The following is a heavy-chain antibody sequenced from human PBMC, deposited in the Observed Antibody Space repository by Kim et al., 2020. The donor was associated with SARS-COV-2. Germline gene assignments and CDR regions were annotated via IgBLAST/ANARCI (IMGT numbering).Heavy chain of an antibody. CDR1: GFTFSSYG. CDR3: AKDQALGTGESDY. Sequence: GGSLRLSCAASGFTFSSYGMHWVRQAPGKGLEWVAVIWYDGSNKYYADSVKGRFTISRDNSKNTLYLQMNSLRAEDTAVYYCAKDQALGTGESDYWGQGTLVTVSS. D-gene: IGHD7-27*01. J-gene: IGHJ4*02. V-gene: IGHV3-33*06. CDR2: IWYDGSNK.